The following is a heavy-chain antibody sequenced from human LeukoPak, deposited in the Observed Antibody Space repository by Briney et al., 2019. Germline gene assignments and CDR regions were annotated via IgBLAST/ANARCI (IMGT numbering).Heavy chain of an antibody. CDR3: ARGPVDYYGSGSLDY. CDR2: INLSGST. D-gene: IGHD3-10*01. CDR1: GGSFSGYY. Sequence: PSETLSLTCAVYGGSFSGYYWSWIRQPPGKGLEWIGEINLSGSTNYNPSLKSRVTISVDTSKNQFSLKLSSVTAADTAVYYCARGPVDYYGSGSLDYWGQGTLVTVSS. V-gene: IGHV4-34*01. J-gene: IGHJ4*02.